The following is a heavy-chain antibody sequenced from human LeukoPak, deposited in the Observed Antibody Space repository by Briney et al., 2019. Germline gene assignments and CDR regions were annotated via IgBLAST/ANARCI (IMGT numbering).Heavy chain of an antibody. CDR3: ARDRAKYCSSTSCQTSDY. V-gene: IGHV3-53*01. J-gene: IGHJ4*02. CDR2: IYSGGST. Sequence: GGSLRLSCAASGFTVSSNYMSWVRQAPGKGLEWVSVIYSGGSTYYADSVKGRFTISRDNAKNSLYLQMNSLRAEDTAVYYCARDRAKYCSSTSCQTSDYWGQGTLVTVSS. CDR1: GFTVSSNY. D-gene: IGHD2-2*01.